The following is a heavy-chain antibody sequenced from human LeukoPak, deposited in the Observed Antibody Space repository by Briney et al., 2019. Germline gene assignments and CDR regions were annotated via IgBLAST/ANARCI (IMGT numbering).Heavy chain of an antibody. Sequence: GESLKISCKGSGYSFSSYWIGWVRQMPGKGLEWTGIIYPGDSDTRYSPSFQGQVTISADKSISTAYLQWSSLKASDTAMYYCARRAYYYDSESPYYFDYWGQGTLVTVSS. CDR2: IYPGDSDT. J-gene: IGHJ4*02. V-gene: IGHV5-51*01. CDR1: GYSFSSYW. D-gene: IGHD3-10*01. CDR3: ARRAYYYDSESPYYFDY.